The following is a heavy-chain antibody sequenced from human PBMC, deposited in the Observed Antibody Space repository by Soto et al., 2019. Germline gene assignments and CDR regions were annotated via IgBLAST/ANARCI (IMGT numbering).Heavy chain of an antibody. Sequence: GGSLRLSCAASGFTVNSYSMNWVRQAPGEGLEWVSYISSSGSTIYYADSVKGRFTISRDQAKNSLYLQMNSLRAEDTAVYYCASPYGSGSYSNYFDTWGQGILVNGSS. D-gene: IGHD3-10*01. CDR2: ISSSGSTI. V-gene: IGHV3-48*01. J-gene: IGHJ4*02. CDR1: GFTVNSYS. CDR3: ASPYGSGSYSNYFDT.